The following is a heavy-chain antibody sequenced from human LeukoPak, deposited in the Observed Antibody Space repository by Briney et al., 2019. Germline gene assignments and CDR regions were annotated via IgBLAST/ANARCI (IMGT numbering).Heavy chain of an antibody. D-gene: IGHD5-18*01. CDR2: ISWNSGSI. V-gene: IGHV3-9*01. Sequence: GGSLRLSCAASGFTFSSYAMHWVRQAPGKGLEWVSGISWNSGSIGYADSVKGRFTISRDNAKNSLYLQMNSLRAEDTALYYCANDMSDTAMAYYFDYWGQGTLVTVSS. CDR1: GFTFSSYA. J-gene: IGHJ4*02. CDR3: ANDMSDTAMAYYFDY.